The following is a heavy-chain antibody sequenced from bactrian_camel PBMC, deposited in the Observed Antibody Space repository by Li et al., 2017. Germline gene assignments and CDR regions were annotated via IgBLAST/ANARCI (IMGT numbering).Heavy chain of an antibody. D-gene: IGHD2*01. V-gene: IGHV3S66*01. J-gene: IGHJ4*01. CDR1: GDTFSASC. CDR2: ISGNGGST. CDR3: AYDRGPRSKVKLEWWLLLHRFDYSD. Sequence: DVQLVESGGGSVQAGGSLRLSCSASGDTFSASCMGWFRQVSGTEREGVSCISGNGGSTFVRDTVKGRFTISRDNARNTLYLQMNDLKPEDTAMYYCAYDRGPRSKVKLEWWLLLHRFDYSDWGQGTQVTVS.